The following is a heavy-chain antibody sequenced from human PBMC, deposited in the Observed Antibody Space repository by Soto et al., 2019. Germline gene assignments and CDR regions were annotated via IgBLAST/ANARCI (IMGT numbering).Heavy chain of an antibody. Sequence: SVKAASECTVYTLTSHYIHLVRRAPGQGLEWMGWINPNSGGTNYAQKFQGRVSMTRDTSITTDYMELSRLRSDDTAVYYCARLDKQHVAFDYWGQGTLVTVSS. D-gene: IGHD6-13*01. CDR3: ARLDKQHVAFDY. V-gene: IGHV1-2*02. J-gene: IGHJ4*02. CDR2: INPNSGGT. CDR1: VYTLTSHY.